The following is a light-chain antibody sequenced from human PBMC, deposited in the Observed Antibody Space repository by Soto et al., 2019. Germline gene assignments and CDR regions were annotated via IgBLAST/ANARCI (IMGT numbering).Light chain of an antibody. CDR2: GAS. CDR1: QSVNRN. V-gene: IGKV3-15*01. Sequence: EIVMPQSPDPRSVPPGERVTLSCRAGQSVNRNLAWYQQKPGQAPRLLIYGASTRATNIPAKFSGSGSETEFTLTVSSLQAEDFAVYYCQQYNTWPLTFGGGTKVDIK. CDR3: QQYNTWPLT. J-gene: IGKJ4*01.